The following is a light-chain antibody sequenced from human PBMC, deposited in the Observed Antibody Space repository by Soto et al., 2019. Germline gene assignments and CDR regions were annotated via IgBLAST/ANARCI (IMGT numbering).Light chain of an antibody. CDR2: STN. V-gene: IGLV1-44*01. CDR1: RSNIGSNI. J-gene: IGLJ3*02. Sequence: QSVLTQPPSASGTPGQRVTISCSGSRSNIGSNIVNWYQQLPGTAPKLLIYSTNQRPSGVPVRFSGSKSGTSASLAISVLQSEDEADYYCAAWDGGLNGPVFGGGTKLTVL. CDR3: AAWDGGLNGPV.